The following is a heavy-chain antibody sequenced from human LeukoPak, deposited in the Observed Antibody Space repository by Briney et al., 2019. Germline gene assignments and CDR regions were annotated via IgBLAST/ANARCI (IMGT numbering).Heavy chain of an antibody. V-gene: IGHV3-7*01. Sequence: GSLRLSCAASGFTFSSYWMSWVRQAPGKGLEWVANVKQDGSEKYYVDSVKGRFTISRDNAKNSLYLQMNSLRAEDTAVYYCARGSGPKGYYFDYWGQGTLVTVSS. CDR2: VKQDGSEK. CDR3: ARGSGPKGYYFDY. J-gene: IGHJ4*02. CDR1: GFTFSSYW. D-gene: IGHD3-3*01.